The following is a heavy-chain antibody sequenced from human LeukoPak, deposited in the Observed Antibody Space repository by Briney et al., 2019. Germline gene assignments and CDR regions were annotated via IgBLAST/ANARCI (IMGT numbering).Heavy chain of an antibody. J-gene: IGHJ5*02. CDR1: GFTFRSYA. D-gene: IGHD4-17*01. CDR2: IYSSGSTT. Sequence: GGSLRLSCVAYGFTFRSYAMNWDRQAPGKGLEWIAYIYSSGSTTYYADSVKGRFTVSRDNAKNSLYLQMNSLRVEDTAVYYCVRGGYGDYGRGSWGQGTLLTVSS. CDR3: VRGGYGDYGRGS. V-gene: IGHV3-48*03.